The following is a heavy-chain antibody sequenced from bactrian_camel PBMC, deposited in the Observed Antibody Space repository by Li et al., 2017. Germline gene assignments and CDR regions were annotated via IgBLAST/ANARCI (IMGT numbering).Heavy chain of an antibody. CDR2: IDGDGTA. J-gene: IGHJ4*01. V-gene: IGHV3S9*01. Sequence: HVQLVESGGGSVQDGGSLTLSCGYSSSSYCMAWFRQSPGKERERVVFIDGDGTADYVDSVKGRFTISREDAAKTLYLHMSNLKPEDTGMYYCACDSSRRNCAGRFPVTNTHWGQGTQVTVS. D-gene: IGHD3*01. CDR3: ACDSSRRNCAGRFPVTNTH. CDR1: YSSSSYC.